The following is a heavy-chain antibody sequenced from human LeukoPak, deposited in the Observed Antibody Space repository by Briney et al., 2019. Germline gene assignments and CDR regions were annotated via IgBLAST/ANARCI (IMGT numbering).Heavy chain of an antibody. CDR1: GFTFSTYA. J-gene: IGHJ4*02. Sequence: GGSLRLSCAASGFTFSTYAMTWVRQAPGKGLEWVTVIGPGGGDILYADSVRGRFTISRDNSENTLYLQMHSLRAEDTAVYYCAKYCGGDCFRNFDYWGQGTLVTVSS. V-gene: IGHV3-23*01. CDR3: AKYCGGDCFRNFDY. D-gene: IGHD2-21*02. CDR2: IGPGGGDI.